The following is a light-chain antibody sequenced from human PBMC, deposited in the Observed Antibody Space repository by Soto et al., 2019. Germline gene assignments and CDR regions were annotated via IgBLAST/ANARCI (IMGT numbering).Light chain of an antibody. CDR1: QSVSSY. CDR2: DAS. J-gene: IGKJ5*01. CDR3: QQYGTTRIT. V-gene: IGKV3-15*01. Sequence: VLSQSPGTLSLSTGERATLSCRASQSVSSYLAWYQQKPGQAPRLLIYDASTRATGIPARFSGSGSGTEFTLTISSLQSEDFAVYYCQQYGTTRITFGQGTR.